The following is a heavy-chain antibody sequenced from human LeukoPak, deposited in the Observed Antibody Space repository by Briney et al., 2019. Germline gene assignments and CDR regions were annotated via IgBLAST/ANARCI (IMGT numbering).Heavy chain of an antibody. J-gene: IGHJ4*02. D-gene: IGHD1-1*01. CDR2: MWDDGTNE. Sequence: GGSLRLSCTASGFNFGIYGMHWVRQAPGKGLEWVAVMWDDGTNEYYVESVKGRFTISRDNGKRTLYLQMNSLRVEDTAVYYCAGTGYWGQGTLVTVTS. V-gene: IGHV3-33*01. CDR3: AGTGY. CDR1: GFNFGIYG.